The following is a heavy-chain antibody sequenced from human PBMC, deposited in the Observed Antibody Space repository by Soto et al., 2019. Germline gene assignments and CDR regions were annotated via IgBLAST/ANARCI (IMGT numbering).Heavy chain of an antibody. V-gene: IGHV3-30*03. Sequence: QAHLVESGGGVVQPGRSLRLSCAASGFTFTSYGMHWVRQAPGTRLGWVAVISYDGGLQHYADSVKGRFTISRDNSKNMVLLQMNNLRAEDTAVYYCVSDRGYGHASVPHSWGQGTLVSVSS. CDR3: VSDRGYGHASVPHS. CDR2: ISYDGGLQ. J-gene: IGHJ4*02. CDR1: GFTFTSYG. D-gene: IGHD5-18*01.